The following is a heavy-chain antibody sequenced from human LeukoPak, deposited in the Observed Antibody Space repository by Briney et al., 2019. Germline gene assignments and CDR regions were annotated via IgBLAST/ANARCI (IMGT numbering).Heavy chain of an antibody. CDR3: ARPAQQWLVPNWFDP. CDR1: AFGFSSFA. Sequence: AGTLRLSGAASAFGFSSFAMSWLRQAPGMALEWVPAISGSGGSTYYADSVKGRFTISRDNAKNMPYLQMNSLRAEDTAVYYCARPAQQWLVPNWFDPWGQGTLVTVSS. V-gene: IGHV3-23*01. CDR2: ISGSGGST. D-gene: IGHD6-19*01. J-gene: IGHJ5*02.